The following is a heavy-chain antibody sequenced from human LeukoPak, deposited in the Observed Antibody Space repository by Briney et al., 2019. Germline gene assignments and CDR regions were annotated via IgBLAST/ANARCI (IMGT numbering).Heavy chain of an antibody. Sequence: PSETLSLTCNVSGVSISGYYWNWIRQPPGKGLEWIGYIYYSGSTNFNPSLKSRVTMSLDTSKNQFPLKLSSVTAADTAVYYCARDSSYGAFDYWGQGTLVTVSS. CDR2: IYYSGST. D-gene: IGHD3-16*01. J-gene: IGHJ4*02. V-gene: IGHV4-59*01. CDR1: GVSISGYY. CDR3: ARDSSYGAFDY.